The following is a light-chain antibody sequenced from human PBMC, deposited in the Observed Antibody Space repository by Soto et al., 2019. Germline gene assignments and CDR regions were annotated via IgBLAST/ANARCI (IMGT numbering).Light chain of an antibody. V-gene: IGKV3-20*01. Sequence: EIVLTQSPGTLSLSPGERATLSFRASQSVSSSYLAWYQQKPGQAPRLLIYGASSRATGIPDRLSGSGSGTDFTLTISRLEPEDFAVYYCQQYGSSPPTWTFGQGTKVHIK. J-gene: IGKJ1*01. CDR3: QQYGSSPPTWT. CDR2: GAS. CDR1: QSVSSSY.